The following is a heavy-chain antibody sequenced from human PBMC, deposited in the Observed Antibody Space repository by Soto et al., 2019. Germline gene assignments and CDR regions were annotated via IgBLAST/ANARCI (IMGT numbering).Heavy chain of an antibody. CDR3: AKLSYDRRAFDI. D-gene: IGHD5-12*01. CDR2: INCSGGST. V-gene: IGHV3-23*01. J-gene: IGHJ3*02. Sequence: GGSLRLSCAASGFTFDDYGMSWVRQAPGKGLEWVSGINCSGGSTYYADSVKGRFTISRDNSKNTLYLQMNSLRAEDTAVYYCAKLSYDRRAFDIWGQGTMVTVSS. CDR1: GFTFDDYG.